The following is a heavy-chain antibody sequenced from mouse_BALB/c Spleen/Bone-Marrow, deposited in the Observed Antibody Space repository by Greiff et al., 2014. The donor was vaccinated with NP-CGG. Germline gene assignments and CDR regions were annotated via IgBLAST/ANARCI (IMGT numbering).Heavy chain of an antibody. CDR3: TRYDYDGVDY. CDR2: ISYSGST. CDR1: GYSITSDYA. J-gene: IGHJ2*01. D-gene: IGHD2-4*01. Sequence: EVKLQESGPGLVKPSQSLSLTCTVTGYSITSDYAWNWIRQFPGNKLEWMGYISYSGSTSYNPSLKSRISITRDTSKNQFFLQLNSVTAEDTATYYCTRYDYDGVDYWGQDTTLTVSS. V-gene: IGHV3-2*02.